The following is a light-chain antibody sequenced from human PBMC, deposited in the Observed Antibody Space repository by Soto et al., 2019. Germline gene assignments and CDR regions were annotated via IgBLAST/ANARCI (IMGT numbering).Light chain of an antibody. J-gene: IGKJ5*01. V-gene: IGKV1D-16*01. CDR3: QQFRSFPIT. CDR1: QDIGSH. CDR2: FAS. Sequence: DIHMTRSPSSVSASVGARVTITCLASQDIGSHLAWYQQKPEKAPKSMIYFASTLQSGVPSRFSASVSGTDGTITISSLKKEDGSTYYCQQFRSFPITFGQGTRLEIK.